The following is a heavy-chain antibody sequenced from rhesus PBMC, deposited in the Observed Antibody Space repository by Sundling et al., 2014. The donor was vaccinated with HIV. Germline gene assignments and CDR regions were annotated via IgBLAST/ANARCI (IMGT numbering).Heavy chain of an antibody. V-gene: IGHV3-136*01. D-gene: IGHD5-36*02. Sequence: EVQLVESGGGLVQLGGSLRLSCAASGFTFNGYGMSWVRQAPGKGLEWVSSISSARSYIYYADSVKGRFTISRDNAKNSLSLQMNSLRAEDTAVYYCTRVGYLATEYFEFWGQGALVTVSS. CDR3: TRVGYLATEYFEF. J-gene: IGHJ1*01. CDR1: GFTFNGYG. CDR2: ISSARSYI.